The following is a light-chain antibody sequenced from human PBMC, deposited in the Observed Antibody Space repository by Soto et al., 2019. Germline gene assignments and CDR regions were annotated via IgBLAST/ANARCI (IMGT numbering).Light chain of an antibody. CDR1: QNIIFY. Sequence: DLQMTQSPSSLSASVGDRVTITCRASQNIIFYLNWYQQKIGKAPKLLIYAASNLQSGVLSRFSGSGSGTDFTLTISNLKPEDFATYFCQQSYTTPVYSFGQGTKVDIK. CDR3: QQSYTTPVYS. V-gene: IGKV1-39*01. J-gene: IGKJ2*01. CDR2: AAS.